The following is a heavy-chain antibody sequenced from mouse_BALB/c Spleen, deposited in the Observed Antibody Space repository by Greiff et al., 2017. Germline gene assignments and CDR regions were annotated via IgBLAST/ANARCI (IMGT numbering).Heavy chain of an antibody. Sequence: QVQLQQSGPGLVQPSQSLSITCTVSGFSLTSYGVHWVRQSPGKGLEWLGVIWSGGSTDYNAAFISRLSISKDNSKSQVFFKMNSLQANDTAIYYCARNYRLYDYDGRGAMDYWGQGTSVTVSS. V-gene: IGHV2-2*02. CDR2: IWSGGST. D-gene: IGHD2-4*01. CDR1: GFSLTSYG. CDR3: ARNYRLYDYDGRGAMDY. J-gene: IGHJ4*01.